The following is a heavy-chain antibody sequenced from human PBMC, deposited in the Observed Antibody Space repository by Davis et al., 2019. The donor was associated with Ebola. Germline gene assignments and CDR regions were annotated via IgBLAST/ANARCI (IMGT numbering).Heavy chain of an antibody. V-gene: IGHV3-23*01. CDR1: GFTFSSYA. D-gene: IGHD3-3*01. J-gene: IGHJ6*02. CDR3: AKDRPLYYDFWSGPSYGMDV. Sequence: GESLKISCAASGFTFSSYAMSWVRQAPGKGLEWVSAISGSGGSTYYADSVKGRFTISRDNSKNTLYLQMNSLGAEDTAVYYCAKDRPLYYDFWSGPSYGMDVWGQGTTVTVSS. CDR2: ISGSGGST.